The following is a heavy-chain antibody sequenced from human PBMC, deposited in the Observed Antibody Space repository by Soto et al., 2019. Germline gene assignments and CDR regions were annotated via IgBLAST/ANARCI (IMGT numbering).Heavy chain of an antibody. V-gene: IGHV1-18*01. CDR3: ARADHGRAPRGGNWFDP. Sequence: QVHLVQSGGEVKKPGASVKVSCKASGYTFTNYGVAWVRPAPGQGLEWMGWTSAYTLNTNYTQKLQGRVTVTTDTSTSTAYMELRSLRPDDTAVYYCARADHGRAPRGGNWFDPLGQGTLVTVSS. CDR2: TSAYTLNT. CDR1: GYTFTNYG. J-gene: IGHJ5*02. D-gene: IGHD4-17*01.